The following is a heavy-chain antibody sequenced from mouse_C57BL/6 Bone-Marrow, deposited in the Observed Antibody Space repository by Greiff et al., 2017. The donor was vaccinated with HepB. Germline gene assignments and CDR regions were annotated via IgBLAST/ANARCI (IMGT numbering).Heavy chain of an antibody. CDR2: IYPGGGYT. Sequence: QVQLKESGAELVRPGTSVKMSCKASGYTFTNYWIGWAKQRPGHGLEWIGDIYPGGGYTNYNEKFKGKATLTADKSSSTAYMQFSSLTSEDSAIYYCARGEIYYGYDYWYFDVWGTGTTVTVSS. CDR3: ARGEIYYGYDYWYFDV. D-gene: IGHD2-2*01. CDR1: GYTFTNYW. J-gene: IGHJ1*03. V-gene: IGHV1-63*01.